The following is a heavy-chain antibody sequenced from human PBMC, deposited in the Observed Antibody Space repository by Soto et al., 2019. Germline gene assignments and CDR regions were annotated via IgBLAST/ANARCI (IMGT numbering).Heavy chain of an antibody. CDR3: ARDQGSYYYYGMDV. CDR2: ISSSGSTI. J-gene: IGHJ6*02. Sequence: GGSLRLSCAASGFTFSDYHMSWIRQAPGKGLEWVSYISSSGSTIYYADSVKGRFTISRDNAKNSLYLQMNSLRAEDTAVYYCARDQGSYYYYGMDVWGQGTTVTVSS. V-gene: IGHV3-11*01. CDR1: GFTFSDYH.